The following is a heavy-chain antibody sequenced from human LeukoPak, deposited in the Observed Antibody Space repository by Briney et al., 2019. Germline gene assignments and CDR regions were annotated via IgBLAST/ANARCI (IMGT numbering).Heavy chain of an antibody. Sequence: SETLSLTCAVPGGSISSGGYSWSWIRQPPGKGLEWIGYIYHSGSTYYNPSLKSRVTISVDRSKNQFSLKLSSVTAADTAVYYCASIYCSGGSCYFDYWGQGTLVTVSS. CDR1: GGSISSGGYS. CDR3: ASIYCSGGSCYFDY. D-gene: IGHD2-15*01. J-gene: IGHJ4*02. V-gene: IGHV4-30-2*01. CDR2: IYHSGST.